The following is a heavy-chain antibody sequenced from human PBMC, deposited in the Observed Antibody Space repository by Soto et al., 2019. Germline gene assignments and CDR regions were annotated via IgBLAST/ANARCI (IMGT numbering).Heavy chain of an antibody. Sequence: QVQLVQSGAEVKKPGASVKVSCKASGYTFTNYYIHWVRQAPGQGLEWMGTINPSGGSTTYAQKVQGRVTMTRDTSTSTVYMELGSLRFGDTAVYYCARGFCSGGSCYSAYSDAFDIWGQGTKVTVSS. CDR3: ARGFCSGGSCYSAYSDAFDI. V-gene: IGHV1-46*01. CDR1: GYTFTNYY. D-gene: IGHD2-15*01. J-gene: IGHJ3*02. CDR2: INPSGGST.